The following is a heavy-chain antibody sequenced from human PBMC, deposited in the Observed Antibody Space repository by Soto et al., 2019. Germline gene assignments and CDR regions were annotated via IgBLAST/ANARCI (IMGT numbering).Heavy chain of an antibody. D-gene: IGHD2-2*02. V-gene: IGHV1-69*13. CDR3: ARGNNIVVVPAAIPLYYCYYGMDV. CDR2: IIPIFGTA. J-gene: IGHJ6*02. CDR1: GGTFSSYA. Sequence: GASVKVSCKASGGTFSSYAISWVRQAPGQGLEWMGGIIPIFGTANYAQKFQGRVTITADESTSTAYMELSSLRSEDTAVYYCARGNNIVVVPAAIPLYYCYYGMDVWGQGTTVTVSS.